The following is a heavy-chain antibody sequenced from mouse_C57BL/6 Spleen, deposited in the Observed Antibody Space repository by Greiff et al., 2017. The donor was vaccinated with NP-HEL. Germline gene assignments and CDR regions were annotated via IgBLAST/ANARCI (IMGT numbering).Heavy chain of an antibody. D-gene: IGHD2-2*01. CDR3: ARRYGYDGPWFAY. Sequence: VKLVESGGGLVKPGGSLKLSCAASGFTFSDYGMHWVRQAPEKGLEWVAYISSGSSTIYYADTVKGRFTISRDNAKNTLFLQMTSLRSEDTAMYYCARRYGYDGPWFAYWGQGTLVTVSA. V-gene: IGHV5-17*01. CDR2: ISSGSSTI. J-gene: IGHJ3*01. CDR1: GFTFSDYG.